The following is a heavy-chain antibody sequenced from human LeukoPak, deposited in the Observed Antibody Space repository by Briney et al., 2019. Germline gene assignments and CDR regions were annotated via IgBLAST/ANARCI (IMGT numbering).Heavy chain of an antibody. V-gene: IGHV4-38-2*01. J-gene: IGHJ6*03. Sequence: SETLSLTCAVSGYSINSGYFWGWIRQPPGKGLEWIGSIYHSGSTYYNPSLKSRVTISVDTSKNQFSLKLSSVTAADTAVYYCARVAEARYCSGGSCYDYYYMDVWGKGTTVTVSS. CDR1: GYSINSGYF. CDR2: IYHSGST. D-gene: IGHD2-15*01. CDR3: ARVAEARYCSGGSCYDYYYMDV.